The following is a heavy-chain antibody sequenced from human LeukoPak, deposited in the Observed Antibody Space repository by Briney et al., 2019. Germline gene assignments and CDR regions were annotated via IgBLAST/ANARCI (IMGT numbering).Heavy chain of an antibody. Sequence: SETLSLTCIVSGDSVSGYYWNWIRQPPGKGLEWIGYIYHSGSTYYNPSLKSRVTISVDRSKNQFSLKLSSVTAADTAVYYCARISPITMIDYWGQGTLVTVSS. CDR3: ARISPITMIDY. D-gene: IGHD3-22*01. CDR1: GDSVSGYY. V-gene: IGHV4-59*02. CDR2: IYHSGST. J-gene: IGHJ4*02.